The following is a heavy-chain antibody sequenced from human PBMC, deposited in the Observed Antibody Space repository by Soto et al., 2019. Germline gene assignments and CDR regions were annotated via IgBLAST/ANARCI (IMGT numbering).Heavy chain of an antibody. D-gene: IGHD2-15*01. CDR3: ARKMEYCSGPGIPSF. J-gene: IGHJ3*01. V-gene: IGHV2-5*02. Sequence: SGPTLVNPTQTLTLTCTFSGFSLSTSGVGVGWIRQPPGKALEWLALIYWDDDKRYSPPLKSRLTITKDTSKNQVVLTMTNMDPVDTATYYCARKMEYCSGPGIPSFWGQGTMVTGSS. CDR2: IYWDDDK. CDR1: GFSLSTSGVG.